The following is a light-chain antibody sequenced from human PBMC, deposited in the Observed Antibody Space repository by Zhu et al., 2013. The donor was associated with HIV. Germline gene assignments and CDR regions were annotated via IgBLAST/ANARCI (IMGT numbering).Light chain of an antibody. Sequence: DIQMTQSPSSLSAYVGDRVTITCQASQDISIYLNWYQQKPGKAPKLLIYDASNLEKGVPSRFSGSGSGTDFTFTISSLQPEDIATYYCQQYDILPRAFGGGTKVEIK. CDR2: DAS. J-gene: IGKJ4*01. CDR1: QDISIY. CDR3: QQYDILPRA. V-gene: IGKV1-33*01.